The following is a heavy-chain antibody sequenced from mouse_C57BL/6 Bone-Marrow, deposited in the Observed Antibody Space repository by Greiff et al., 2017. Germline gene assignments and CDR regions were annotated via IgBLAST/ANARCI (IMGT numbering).Heavy chain of an antibody. D-gene: IGHD2-4*01. CDR2: IRNKANGYTT. CDR1: GFTFTDYY. Sequence: EVKLVESGGGLVQPGGSLSLSCAASGFTFTDYYMSWVRQPPGKALEWLGFIRNKANGYTTEYSASVKGRFTISRDTSQSILYLQMNALRAEDSATYDCARAPGYDYDGGGFWYAIDYWGQGTSVTVSS. J-gene: IGHJ4*01. V-gene: IGHV7-3*01. CDR3: ARAPGYDYDGGGFWYAIDY.